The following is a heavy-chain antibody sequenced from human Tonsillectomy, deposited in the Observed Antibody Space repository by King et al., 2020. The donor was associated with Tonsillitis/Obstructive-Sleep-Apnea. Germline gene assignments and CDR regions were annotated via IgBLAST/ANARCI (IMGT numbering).Heavy chain of an antibody. CDR1: GYTFPDYA. V-gene: IGHV7-4-1*02. Sequence: QLVQSGAELKKPGASVQVSCKASGYTFPDYAINWVRQAPGQGLEWMGWINTNTGNPTYAQGFTGRFVFSLDTSVSTAYLQISSLKAEDTAVYYCAVWCFYDTSGYYPDVFHMWGQGTMVTVSS. D-gene: IGHD3-22*01. CDR2: INTNTGNP. CDR3: AVWCFYDTSGYYPDVFHM. J-gene: IGHJ3*02.